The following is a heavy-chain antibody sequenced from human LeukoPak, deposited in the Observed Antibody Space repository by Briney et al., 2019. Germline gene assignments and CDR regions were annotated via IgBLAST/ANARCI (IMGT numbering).Heavy chain of an antibody. J-gene: IGHJ5*02. CDR2: IYYSGST. CDR1: GGSISSSSYY. CDR3: ARGPLMVYAMLFHWFDP. Sequence: SETLSLTCTVSGGSISSSSYYWGWIRQPPGKGLEWIGSIYYSGSTYYNPSLKSRVTISVDTSKNQFSLKLSSVTAADTAVYYCARGPLMVYAMLFHWFDPWGQGTLVTVSS. D-gene: IGHD2-8*01. V-gene: IGHV4-39*07.